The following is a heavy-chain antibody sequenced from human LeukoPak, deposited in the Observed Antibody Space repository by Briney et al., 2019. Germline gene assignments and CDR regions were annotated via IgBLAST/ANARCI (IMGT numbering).Heavy chain of an antibody. J-gene: IGHJ4*02. CDR3: ARVPYYDFWSGYGDY. V-gene: IGHV1-18*01. Sequence: GASVKVSCKASGYTFTSYGISWVRQAPGQGLEWMGWISAYNGNTNYAQKLQGRVTMTTDTSTSTAYMELRSLRSGDTAVYYCARVPYYDFWSGYGDYWGQGTLVTVSS. CDR2: ISAYNGNT. D-gene: IGHD3-3*01. CDR1: GYTFTSYG.